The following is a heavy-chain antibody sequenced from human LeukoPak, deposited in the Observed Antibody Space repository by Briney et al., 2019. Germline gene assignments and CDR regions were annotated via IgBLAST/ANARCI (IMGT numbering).Heavy chain of an antibody. D-gene: IGHD3-10*01. J-gene: IGHJ4*02. CDR1: GGSISSSSYY. CDR2: IYYSGST. Sequence: SETLSLTCTVSGGSISSSSYYWGWIRQPPGKGLEWIGSIYYSGSTYYNPSLKSRVTISVDTSKNQFSLKLSSVTAADTAVYYCARKNYYGSGSFDYWGQGTLVTVSS. V-gene: IGHV4-39*01. CDR3: ARKNYYGSGSFDY.